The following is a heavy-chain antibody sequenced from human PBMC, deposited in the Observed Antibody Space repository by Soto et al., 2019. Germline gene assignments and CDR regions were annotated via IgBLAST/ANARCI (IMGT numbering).Heavy chain of an antibody. J-gene: IGHJ4*02. Sequence: SETLSLTCSVSGGSISSTGYYWGWIRQPPGKGQEWIGTIYYSGSTYYNTSVKSRVTISVDTSKNQFSLKLSSVNAADTAVFYCASGMVYAIGTFDYWGQGTLVTV. CDR2: IYYSGST. CDR3: ASGMVYAIGTFDY. D-gene: IGHD2-8*01. V-gene: IGHV4-39*01. CDR1: GGSISSTGYY.